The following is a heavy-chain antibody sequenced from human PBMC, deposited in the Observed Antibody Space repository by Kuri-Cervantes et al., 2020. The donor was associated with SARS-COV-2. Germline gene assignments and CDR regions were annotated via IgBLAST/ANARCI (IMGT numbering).Heavy chain of an antibody. CDR1: GGSISSRNFY. D-gene: IGHD3-16*01. V-gene: IGHV4-39*01. Sequence: SETLSLTCSVSGGSISSRNFYWGWIRQPPGKGLEWIGNIYYSGSTYYSPSLKSRVTISMDTSKDQFSLKLSSVTAADTAVYYCARVLRTASFDFWGQGTLVTVSS. CDR3: ARVLRTASFDF. CDR2: IYYSGST. J-gene: IGHJ4*02.